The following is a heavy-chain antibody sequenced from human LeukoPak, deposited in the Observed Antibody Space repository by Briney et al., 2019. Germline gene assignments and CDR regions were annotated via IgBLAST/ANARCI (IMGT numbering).Heavy chain of an antibody. V-gene: IGHV3-53*01. CDR1: GFTVSSNY. D-gene: IGHD2-15*01. J-gene: IGHJ4*02. Sequence: PGGSLRLSCAASGFTVSSNYMGWVRQAPGKGLEWVSVIYSGGSTYYADSVKGRFTISRDNSKNTLYLQMNSLRAEDTAVYYCAREGRYCSGGSCYAFDYWGQGTLVSVSS. CDR3: AREGRYCSGGSCYAFDY. CDR2: IYSGGST.